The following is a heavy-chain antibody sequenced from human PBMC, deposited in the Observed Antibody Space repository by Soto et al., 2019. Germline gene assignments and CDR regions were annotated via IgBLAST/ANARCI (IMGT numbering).Heavy chain of an antibody. J-gene: IGHJ6*02. Sequence: PSQTLSLTCVISGDSVSSSSVAWNWVRQSPSRVLEWLGRTYYRSRWYSDFAVSVRGRIVINADTSKNQFSLQLNSVTPEDTAVYLCPRSEEASDYYSSGLDVWGQGTTVTVSS. CDR1: GDSVSSSSVA. CDR3: PRSEEASDYYSSGLDV. V-gene: IGHV6-1*01. CDR2: TYYRSRWYS.